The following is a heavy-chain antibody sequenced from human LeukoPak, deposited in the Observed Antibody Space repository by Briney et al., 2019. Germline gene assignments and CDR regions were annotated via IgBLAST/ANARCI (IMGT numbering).Heavy chain of an antibody. CDR2: FDPEDGET. CDR3: ARDSVTVTTPYFDY. CDR1: GYTLTELS. V-gene: IGHV1-24*01. D-gene: IGHD4-17*01. Sequence: GASVKVSCKVSGYTLTELSMHWVRQAPGKGLEWMGGFDPEDGETIYAQKFQGRVTMTEDTSTDTAYMELSRLRSDDTAVYYCARDSVTVTTPYFDYWGQGTLVTVPS. J-gene: IGHJ4*02.